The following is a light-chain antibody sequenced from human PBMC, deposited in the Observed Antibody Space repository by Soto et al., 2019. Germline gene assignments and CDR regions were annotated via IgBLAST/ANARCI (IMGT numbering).Light chain of an antibody. CDR1: QSVRSNF. J-gene: IGKJ5*01. V-gene: IGKV3-11*01. CDR3: QQRSNWPPIT. Sequence: EIVLTQSPGTLSLSPGERATLSCRASQSVRSNFLAWYQQKPGQAPRLLIYDASNRATGIPARFSGSGSGTDFTLTISSLEPEDFAVYYCQQRSNWPPITFGQGTRLEI. CDR2: DAS.